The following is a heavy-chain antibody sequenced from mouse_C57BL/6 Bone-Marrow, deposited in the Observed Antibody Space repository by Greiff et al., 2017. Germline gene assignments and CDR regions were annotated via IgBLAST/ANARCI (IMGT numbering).Heavy chain of an antibody. J-gene: IGHJ2*01. CDR2: ISSGGSYT. CDR1: GFTFSSYG. V-gene: IGHV5-6*02. Sequence: DVTLVESGGDLVKPGGSLKLSCAASGFTFSSYGMSWVRQTPDKRLEWVATISSGGSYTYYPDSVKGRFTISRDNAKNTLYLQMSSLKSEDTAMYYCARQGDGYYVGYWGQGTTLTVSS. CDR3: ARQGDGYYVGY. D-gene: IGHD2-3*01.